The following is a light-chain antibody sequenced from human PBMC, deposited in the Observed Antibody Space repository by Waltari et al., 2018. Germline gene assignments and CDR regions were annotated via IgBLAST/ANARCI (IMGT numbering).Light chain of an antibody. V-gene: IGLV2-14*01. Sequence: QSALTQPAPVSGSPGQSITTPCTGTGSDGGSYKYVSWYQQHPGKTPKLMIYEVSNRPSGVSNRFSGSKSGNTASLTISGLQAEDEADYYCSSYADNYFYVFGTGTKVTVL. CDR2: EVS. CDR1: GSDGGSYKY. CDR3: SSYADNYFYV. J-gene: IGLJ1*01.